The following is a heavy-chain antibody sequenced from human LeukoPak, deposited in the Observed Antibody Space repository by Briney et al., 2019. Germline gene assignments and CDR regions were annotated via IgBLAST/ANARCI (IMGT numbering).Heavy chain of an antibody. Sequence: GASVKVSCKAPGYSFISYDINWVRQAPGQGLEWMGWMNPNSANTGYAQKFQGRVTLTRNTSIHTAYMELGGLRSDDTAVYYCARGPARFDYWGQGTLVTVSS. CDR2: MNPNSANT. J-gene: IGHJ4*02. V-gene: IGHV1-8*01. CDR3: ARGPARFDY. CDR1: GYSFISYD.